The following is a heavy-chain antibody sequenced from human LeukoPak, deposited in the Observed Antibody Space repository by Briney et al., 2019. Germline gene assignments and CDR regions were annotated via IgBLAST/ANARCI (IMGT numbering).Heavy chain of an antibody. J-gene: IGHJ5*02. CDR3: ARLFGDYDFFFRAEAGIRDGRNWFDP. Sequence: TETPSLTCTAAGGSISRYYWSWIRQPPGKGLEGIGYIYFSGSSNYNPSLKRRVTISVDTSKNQFSLKLSSVTAADTAVYYCARLFGDYDFFFRAEAGIRDGRNWFDPWGQGTLVTVSS. V-gene: IGHV4-59*08. CDR2: IYFSGSS. CDR1: GGSISRYY. D-gene: IGHD3-3*01.